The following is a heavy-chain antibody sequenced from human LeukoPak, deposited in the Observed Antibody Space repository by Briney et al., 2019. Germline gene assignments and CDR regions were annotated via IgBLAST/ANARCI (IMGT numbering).Heavy chain of an antibody. CDR1: GGSISSSRYY. CDR2: IYYSGST. J-gene: IGHJ4*02. CDR3: ARQLGYCSSTSCYADKVDY. V-gene: IGHV4-39*01. Sequence: SETLSLTCTVSGGSISSSRYYWGWIRQPPGKGREWIGSIYYSGSTYYNPSLKSRVTISVDTSKNQFSLKLSSVDAADTSVYDCARQLGYCSSTSCYADKVDYWGQGTLVTVSS. D-gene: IGHD2-2*01.